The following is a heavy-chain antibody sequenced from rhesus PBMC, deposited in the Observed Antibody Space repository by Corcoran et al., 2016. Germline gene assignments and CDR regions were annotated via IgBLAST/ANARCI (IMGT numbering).Heavy chain of an antibody. V-gene: IGHV5-20*01. J-gene: IGHJ4*01. CDR2: IDPSDSES. Sequence: EVQLVQSGAEVKRPGESLKISCRTSGYSFTSYWLSWVRQMPGKGLEWMGAIDPSDSESRYIPSLQAQVTISADKSITAAYLQWSRRKASDTATYYCAKGMGLAAAGPLDYWGQGVLVTVSS. CDR1: GYSFTSYW. D-gene: IGHD6-25*01. CDR3: AKGMGLAAAGPLDY.